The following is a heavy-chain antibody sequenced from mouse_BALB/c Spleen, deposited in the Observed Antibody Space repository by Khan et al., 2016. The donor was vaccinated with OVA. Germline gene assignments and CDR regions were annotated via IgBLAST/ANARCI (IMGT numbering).Heavy chain of an antibody. Sequence: QVQLQQPGPELVKPGTSVKMSCKASGYTFTDYVISWVKQSTGQGLEWIGEIYPGSGSTYYNGKFKGKATLTADKSSNTAYMQLSSLTSEDSAVYFCARSYDGAWFAYWGQGTLVTVSA. D-gene: IGHD1-1*01. CDR2: IYPGSGST. J-gene: IGHJ3*01. CDR3: ARSYDGAWFAY. CDR1: GYTFTDYV. V-gene: IGHV1-77*01.